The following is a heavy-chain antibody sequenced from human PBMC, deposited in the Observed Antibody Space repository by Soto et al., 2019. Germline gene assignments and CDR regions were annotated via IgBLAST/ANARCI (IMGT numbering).Heavy chain of an antibody. CDR3: ARLGGIVDTGTWIQ. Sequence: PGESLKISCKAAGYRFATYWSGWVLQRPGKGPEWMAIIYPGDSDTRENPSFQGQVTISADKSSNTVHLQWRSLKASDTAIYYCARLGGIVDTGTWIQWGQGTPVTVSS. CDR1: GYRFATYW. D-gene: IGHD1-26*01. V-gene: IGHV5-51*01. CDR2: IYPGDSDT. J-gene: IGHJ4*02.